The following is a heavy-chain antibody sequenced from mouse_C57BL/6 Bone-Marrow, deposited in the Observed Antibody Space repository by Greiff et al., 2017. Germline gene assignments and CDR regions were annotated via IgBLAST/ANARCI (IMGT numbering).Heavy chain of an antibody. V-gene: IGHV6-6*01. CDR2: IRNKANNHAT. Sequence: EVMLVESGGGLVQPGGSMKLSCAASGFTFSDAWMDWVRQSPEKGLEWVAEIRNKANNHATYYAESVKGRFTISSDDSKSSVYLQMNSLRAEDTGIYYCTPLITTAFDVWGTGTTVTVSS. J-gene: IGHJ1*03. CDR1: GFTFSDAW. CDR3: TPLITTAFDV. D-gene: IGHD1-1*01.